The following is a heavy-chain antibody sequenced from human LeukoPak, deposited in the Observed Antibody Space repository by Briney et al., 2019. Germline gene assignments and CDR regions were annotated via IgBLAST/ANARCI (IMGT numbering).Heavy chain of an antibody. Sequence: PGGSLRLSCAASGFTFDDYAMHWVRRAPGKGLEWVSGISWNSGSIGYADSVKGRFTISRDNAKNSLYLQMNSLRAEDTALYYCAKDLWSGYFRYYFDYWGQGTLVTVSS. J-gene: IGHJ4*02. D-gene: IGHD3-3*01. CDR1: GFTFDDYA. V-gene: IGHV3-9*01. CDR2: ISWNSGSI. CDR3: AKDLWSGYFRYYFDY.